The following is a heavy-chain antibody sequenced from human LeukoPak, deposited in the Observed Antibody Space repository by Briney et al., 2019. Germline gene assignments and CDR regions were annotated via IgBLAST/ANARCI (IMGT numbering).Heavy chain of an antibody. CDR1: GGSFSGYY. Sequence: PSETLSLTCAVYGGSFSGYYWSWIRQPPGKGLEWIGEINHSGSTNYNPSLKSRVTISVDTSKNQFSLKLSSVTAADTAVHYCARRRLGGNWNSKEGAWFDPWGQGTLVTVSS. D-gene: IGHD1-7*01. V-gene: IGHV4-34*01. CDR3: ARRRLGGNWNSKEGAWFDP. J-gene: IGHJ5*02. CDR2: INHSGST.